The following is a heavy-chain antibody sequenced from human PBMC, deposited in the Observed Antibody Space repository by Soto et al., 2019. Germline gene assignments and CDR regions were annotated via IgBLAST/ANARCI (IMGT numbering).Heavy chain of an antibody. Sequence: QVQLQQWGAGLLKPSETLSLTCAVYGGSFSGYYWNWIRQPPGKGLEWIGEISHSGSTYYNPSLKSRVTISVDTCKNQFSLKVTSVTAADTAVYYCARGPTGSSMNYWGQGTLVTVSS. CDR1: GGSFSGYY. D-gene: IGHD3-10*01. V-gene: IGHV4-34*01. CDR3: ARGPTGSSMNY. CDR2: ISHSGST. J-gene: IGHJ4*02.